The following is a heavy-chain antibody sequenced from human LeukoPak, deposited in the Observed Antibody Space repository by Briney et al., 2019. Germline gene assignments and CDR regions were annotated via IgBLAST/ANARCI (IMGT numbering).Heavy chain of an antibody. Sequence: GGSLRLSCTVPGFTFTNFAMMWLRHSPGKGLQWVSSITGDGATYYADSVRGRFMLSRDTSKNTLYLQMNSLTAEDTALYYCAKGAAAGLVDWFDPWGQGTLVTVSS. CDR3: AKGAAAGLVDWFDP. CDR2: ITGDGAT. V-gene: IGHV3-23*01. J-gene: IGHJ5*02. CDR1: GFTFTNFA. D-gene: IGHD6-25*01.